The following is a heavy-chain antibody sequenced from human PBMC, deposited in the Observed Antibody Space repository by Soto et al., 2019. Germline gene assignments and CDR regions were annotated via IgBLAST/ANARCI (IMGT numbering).Heavy chain of an antibody. Sequence: SETLSLTCAVSGGSISSSNWWSWVRQPPGKGLEWIGEIYHSGSTNYNPSLKSRVTISVDKSKNQFSLKLSSVTAADTAVYYCARNLLWFGELSSAGGGMDVWGQGTTVTVSS. J-gene: IGHJ6*02. V-gene: IGHV4-4*02. CDR1: GGSISSSNW. D-gene: IGHD3-10*01. CDR2: IYHSGST. CDR3: ARNLLWFGELSSAGGGMDV.